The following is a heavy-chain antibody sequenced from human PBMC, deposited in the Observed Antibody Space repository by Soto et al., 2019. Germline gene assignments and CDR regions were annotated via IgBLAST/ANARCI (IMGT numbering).Heavy chain of an antibody. J-gene: IGHJ4*02. CDR2: IIYTGST. Sequence: QVHLQESGPGLVKPSETLSLTCTVAGGSINNHYWSWIRQPPWKGLEWIGYIIYTGSTNYNPSLKSRVTMSVDTSKYQFSLTLSSLTAADTAIYYWARANWHSDDWGQGTLVTVSS. CDR1: GGSINNHY. D-gene: IGHD1-7*01. CDR3: ARANWHSDD. V-gene: IGHV4-59*11.